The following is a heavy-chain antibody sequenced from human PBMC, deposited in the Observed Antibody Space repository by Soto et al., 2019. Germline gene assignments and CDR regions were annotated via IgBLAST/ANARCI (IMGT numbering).Heavy chain of an antibody. D-gene: IGHD6-13*01. CDR2: VYRTGST. J-gene: IGHJ4*02. V-gene: IGHV4-4*02. CDR3: ARARATIAAATIFDC. Sequence: SETLSLTCAVSGGSISTSNWWSWVRQPPGKGLEWIGEVYRTGSTNYNPSLESRLTISVDKSKNQFSLKLTSVTAADTAVYYCARARATIAAATIFDCWGQGTLVTVSS. CDR1: GGSISTSNW.